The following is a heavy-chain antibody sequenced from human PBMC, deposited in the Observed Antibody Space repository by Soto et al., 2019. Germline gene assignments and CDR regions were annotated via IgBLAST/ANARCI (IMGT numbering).Heavy chain of an antibody. Sequence: GASVKLSCKASGYTLASYAISWVRQATGQGLEWMGWMNPNSGNTGYAQKFQGRVTMTRNTSISTAYMELSSLRSEDTAVYYCARGAQLRYFDWLPHETRYDASDIWGQGTMVTVSS. CDR3: ARGAQLRYFDWLPHETRYDASDI. J-gene: IGHJ3*02. CDR1: GYTLASYA. V-gene: IGHV1-8*01. CDR2: MNPNSGNT. D-gene: IGHD3-9*01.